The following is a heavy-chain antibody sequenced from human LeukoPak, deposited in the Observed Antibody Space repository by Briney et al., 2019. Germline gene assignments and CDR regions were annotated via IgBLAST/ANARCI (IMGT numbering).Heavy chain of an antibody. CDR2: IYYSGST. J-gene: IGHJ4*02. CDR1: GGSISSYY. CDR3: ATDGRSSGWYGFDY. Sequence: PSETLSLTCTVSGGSISSYYWSWIRQPPGKGLEWIGYIYYSGSTEYNPSLTSRVTISLDTSKNQFSLKLSSVTAADTAVYYCATDGRSSGWYGFDYWGQGILVTVSS. V-gene: IGHV4-59*08. D-gene: IGHD6-19*01.